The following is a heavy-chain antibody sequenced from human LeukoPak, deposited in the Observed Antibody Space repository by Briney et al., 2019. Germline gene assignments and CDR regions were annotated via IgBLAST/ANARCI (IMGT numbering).Heavy chain of an antibody. Sequence: GGSLRLSCAASSSTFSSYGMSSVRQAPGKGLEWVSAISGSGGGTYYADSVKGRFTISIDNSKNTLYLQMNSLRAEDRAVYYCAKDLYRSPDYAPFFDYWGQGTLVTVSS. CDR3: AKDLYRSPDYAPFFDY. CDR1: SSTFSSYG. D-gene: IGHD4-17*01. J-gene: IGHJ4*02. CDR2: ISGSGGGT. V-gene: IGHV3-23*01.